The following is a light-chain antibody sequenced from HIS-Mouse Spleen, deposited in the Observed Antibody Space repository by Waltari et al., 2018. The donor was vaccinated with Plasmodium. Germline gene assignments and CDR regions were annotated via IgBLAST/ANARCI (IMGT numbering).Light chain of an antibody. CDR1: QRVSSN. V-gene: IGKV3-15*01. CDR3: QQYNNWSFT. J-gene: IGKJ3*01. Sequence: EIVMTQSPATLSLSPGERPTLSCRASQRVSSNLAWYQQKPAQAPRLLIYGASTRATGIPARFSGSGSGTEFTLTISSLQSEDFAVYYCQQYNNWSFTFGPGTKVDIK. CDR2: GAS.